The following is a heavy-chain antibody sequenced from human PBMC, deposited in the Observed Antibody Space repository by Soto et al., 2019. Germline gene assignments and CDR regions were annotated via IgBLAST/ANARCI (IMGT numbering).Heavy chain of an antibody. V-gene: IGHV3-11*01. CDR2: ISYSGDTI. Sequence: GGPLRLSCAASGFPFSDYYMSWIRQAPGKGLEWVAYISYSGDTIYYADSVKGRFTISRDNAKNSLFLQLNSLRVEDTAVYSCTTALPSSSWDFRVAGLGVWGQGTAVTVSS. D-gene: IGHD6-13*01. CDR1: GFPFSDYY. CDR3: TTALPSSSWDFRVAGLGV. J-gene: IGHJ6*02.